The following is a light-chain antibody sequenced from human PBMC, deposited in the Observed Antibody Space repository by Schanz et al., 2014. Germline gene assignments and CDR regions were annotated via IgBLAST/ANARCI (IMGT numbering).Light chain of an antibody. CDR2: WAS. CDR3: QQYYSPQLT. J-gene: IGKJ4*01. Sequence: DIVMTQSPDSLPVSLGERATINCKSSQSVLYTSNSKNYLAWYQHKPGQPPKLLISWASTRESGVPDRFTGSGSGTDFTLTISSLQAEDVAVYYCQQYYSPQLTFGGGTKVEIK. V-gene: IGKV4-1*01. CDR1: QSVLYTSNSKNY.